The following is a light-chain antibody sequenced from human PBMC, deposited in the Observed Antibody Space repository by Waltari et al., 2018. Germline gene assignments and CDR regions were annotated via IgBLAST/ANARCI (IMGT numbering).Light chain of an antibody. CDR3: QQRSNWPPT. CDR2: DAS. J-gene: IGKJ3*01. CDR1: QSVSRN. Sequence: EIVLTPSLATLSLSPGERATLSCRASQSVSRNLAWYQQKPGQPPRLFIYDASTRATGVPARFSGSGSGTDFTLTISSLEPEDFAVYFCQQRSNWPPTFGPGTKVD. V-gene: IGKV3-11*01.